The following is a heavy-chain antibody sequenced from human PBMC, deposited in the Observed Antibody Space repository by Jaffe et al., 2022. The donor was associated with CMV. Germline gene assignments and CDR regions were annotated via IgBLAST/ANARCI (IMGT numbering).Heavy chain of an antibody. V-gene: IGHV3-9*01. CDR2: ISWNSGSI. D-gene: IGHD3-10*01. Sequence: EVQLVESGGGLVQPGRSLRLSCAASGFTFDDYAMHWVRQAPGKGLEWVSGISWNSGSIGYADSVKGRFTISRDNAKNSLYLQMNSLRAEDTALYYCAKGGDSFPDSGSYYWSDGMDVWGQGTTVTVSS. J-gene: IGHJ6*02. CDR3: AKGGDSFPDSGSYYWSDGMDV. CDR1: GFTFDDYA.